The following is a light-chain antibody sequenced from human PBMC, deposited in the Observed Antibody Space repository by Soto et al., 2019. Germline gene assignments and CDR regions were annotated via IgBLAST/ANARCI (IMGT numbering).Light chain of an antibody. J-gene: IGLJ3*02. Sequence: QSVLTQPASVSGSPGQSITISCTGTSSDVGGYNYVSWYQQYPGKAPKLMIYEVSNRPSGVSGRFSVSKSGNTASLTISGLQVEDEADYYCSSFTSTDTWVFGGGTQLTVL. CDR3: SSFTSTDTWV. CDR1: SSDVGGYNY. CDR2: EVS. V-gene: IGLV2-14*01.